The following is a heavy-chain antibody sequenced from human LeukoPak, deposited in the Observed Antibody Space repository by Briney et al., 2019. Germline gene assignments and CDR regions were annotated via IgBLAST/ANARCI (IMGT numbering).Heavy chain of an antibody. CDR2: IIPIFGTA. V-gene: IGHV1-69*13. CDR3: ARTQYSSSSNDAFDI. D-gene: IGHD6-6*01. Sequence: SVKVSCKASGYTFTGYYMHWVRQAPGQGLEWMGGIIPIFGTANYAQKFQGRVTITADESTSTAYMELSSLRSEDTAVYYCARTQYSSSSNDAFDIWGQGTMVTVSS. CDR1: GYTFTGYY. J-gene: IGHJ3*02.